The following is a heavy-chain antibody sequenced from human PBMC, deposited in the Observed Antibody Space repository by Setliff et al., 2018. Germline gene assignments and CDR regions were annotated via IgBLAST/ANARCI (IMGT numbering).Heavy chain of an antibody. J-gene: IGHJ1*01. CDR3: VRDSSADYYDNDYFKY. D-gene: IGHD2-21*02. CDR1: GFTFRGFA. V-gene: IGHV3-30*02. Sequence: GGSLRLSCAASGFTFRGFAMHWVRQAPGKGLEWVAFIRHDESDIYYTNFVKGRFTVSRDNSKNTLYLQMNILRPEDTALYYCVRDSSADYYDNDYFKYWGQGALVTVSS. CDR2: IRHDESDI.